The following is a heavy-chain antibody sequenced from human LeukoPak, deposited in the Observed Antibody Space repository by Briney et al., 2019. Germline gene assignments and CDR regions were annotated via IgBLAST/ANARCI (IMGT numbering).Heavy chain of an antibody. CDR2: ISGSGGST. D-gene: IGHD2-2*01. Sequence: PGGSLRLSCAASGFTFSSYAMSWVRQAPGKGLEWVSAISGSGGSTYYADSVKGRFTISRDNSKNTLYLQMNSLRAEDTAVYYCAKDGRVVVPAATGGAFDIWGQGTMVTVSS. V-gene: IGHV3-23*01. J-gene: IGHJ3*02. CDR1: GFTFSSYA. CDR3: AKDGRVVVPAATGGAFDI.